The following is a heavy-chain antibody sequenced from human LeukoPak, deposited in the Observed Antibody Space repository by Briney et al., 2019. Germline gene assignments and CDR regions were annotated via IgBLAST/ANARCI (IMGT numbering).Heavy chain of an antibody. J-gene: IGHJ4*02. Sequence: GGSLRLSCSASGFTFSRYGMFWVRQAPGKGLEYVSDVSGNGGSTDYVDSVKGRFTISRDNSKNTLYLQMSSLRAEDTAVYYCVKASCSGGICYLDYWGQGTLVTVPS. CDR3: VKASCSGGICYLDY. CDR1: GFTFSRYG. CDR2: VSGNGGST. V-gene: IGHV3-64D*06. D-gene: IGHD2-15*01.